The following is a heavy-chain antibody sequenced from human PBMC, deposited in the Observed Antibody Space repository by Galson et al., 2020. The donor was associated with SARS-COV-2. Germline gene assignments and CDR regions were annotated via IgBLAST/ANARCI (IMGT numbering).Heavy chain of an antibody. Sequence: SGPTLVKPTQTLTLACTFSGFSLSISGMCVNWIRQPPGKALEWLARIDWDDDKYYSTSLKTRLTISKDTSKNQVVLIMTNMDPMDTATYYCARQYNALSGAFDYWGQGTLVSVSS. CDR3: ARQYNALSGAFDY. D-gene: IGHD1-20*01. CDR1: GFSLSISGMC. CDR2: IDWDDDK. V-gene: IGHV2-70*11. J-gene: IGHJ4*02.